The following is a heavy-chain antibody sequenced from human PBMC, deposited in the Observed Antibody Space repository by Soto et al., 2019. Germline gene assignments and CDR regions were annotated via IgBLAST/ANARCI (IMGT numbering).Heavy chain of an antibody. CDR1: GFTFSSYG. Sequence: QVQLVESGGGVVQPGRSLRLSCAASGFTFSSYGMHWVRQAPGKGLEWVAVISYDGSNKYYADSVKGRFTISRDNSKNTLYLQMNSLRAEDTAVYYCAKDMHYDILTRYGIDYWGQGTLVTVSS. CDR3: AKDMHYDILTRYGIDY. CDR2: ISYDGSNK. D-gene: IGHD3-9*01. V-gene: IGHV3-30*18. J-gene: IGHJ4*02.